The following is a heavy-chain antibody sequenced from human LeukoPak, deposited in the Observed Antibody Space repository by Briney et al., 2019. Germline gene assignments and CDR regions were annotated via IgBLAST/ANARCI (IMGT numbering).Heavy chain of an antibody. CDR3: ASRDIVVVPAAMRVDFWSGSDY. D-gene: IGHD2-2*01. V-gene: IGHV1-69*05. CDR1: GGTFSSYA. CDR2: IIPIFGTA. J-gene: IGHJ4*02. Sequence: SVKVSCKASGGTFSSYAISWVRQAPGQGLEWMGGIIPIFGTANYAQKFQGRVTITTDESTSTAYMELSSLRSEGTAVYYCASRDIVVVPAAMRVDFWSGSDYWGQGTLVTVSS.